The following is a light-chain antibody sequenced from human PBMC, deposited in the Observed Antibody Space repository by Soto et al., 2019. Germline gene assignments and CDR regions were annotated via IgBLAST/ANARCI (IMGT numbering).Light chain of an antibody. CDR3: QQYKSYSLT. J-gene: IGKJ1*01. Sequence: GDRVTITCRTSQCISSWLAWYQQKPGKAPKLRIHDASSLESGDPSRFSGGGSGTEFTLTISSLQPDDFASYYCQQYKSYSLTFGEGTKVEIK. CDR1: QCISSW. CDR2: DAS. V-gene: IGKV1-5*01.